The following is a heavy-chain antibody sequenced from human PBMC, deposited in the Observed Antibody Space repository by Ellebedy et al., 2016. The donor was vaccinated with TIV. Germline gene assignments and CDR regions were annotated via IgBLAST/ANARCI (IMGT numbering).Heavy chain of an antibody. D-gene: IGHD3-22*01. J-gene: IGHJ4*02. CDR3: AKDMHYDSTRGIDY. CDR2: ISWNSGSI. CDR1: GFTFSSYA. Sequence: SLKISCAASGFTFSSYAMHWVRQAPGKGLEWVSGISWNSGSIGYADSVKGRFTISRDNAKNSLYLQMNSLRAEDTALYYCAKDMHYDSTRGIDYWGQGTLVTVSS. V-gene: IGHV3-9*01.